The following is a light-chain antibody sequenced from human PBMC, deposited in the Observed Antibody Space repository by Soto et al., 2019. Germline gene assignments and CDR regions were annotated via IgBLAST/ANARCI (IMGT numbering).Light chain of an antibody. V-gene: IGLV2-11*01. CDR2: DVS. CDR1: SSDVGGYNY. J-gene: IGLJ1*01. CDR3: CSYAGGPYV. Sequence: QSALTQPRSLSGSPGQSVAISCTGTSSDVGGYNYVSWYQQHPGKVPKLIICDVSKRPSGVHDRFSGSKSGNTASLTISGLQAEDEADYYCCSYAGGPYVFGTGTKLTVL.